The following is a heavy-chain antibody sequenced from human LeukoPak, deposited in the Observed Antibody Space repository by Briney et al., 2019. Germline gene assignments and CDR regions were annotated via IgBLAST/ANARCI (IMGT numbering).Heavy chain of an antibody. CDR2: VYHSGSA. CDR1: GYSISRGSY. Sequence: SETLSLTCAVSGYSISRGSYWCWIRQSPGKLLEWIGSVYHSGSAYYNPSLKSRVTLSVDTSKNQFSLKLTSVTAADTAVYYCAVGLHSGQFAFDIWGQGTMVTVSS. J-gene: IGHJ3*02. V-gene: IGHV4-38-2*01. CDR3: AVGLHSGQFAFDI. D-gene: IGHD5-24*01.